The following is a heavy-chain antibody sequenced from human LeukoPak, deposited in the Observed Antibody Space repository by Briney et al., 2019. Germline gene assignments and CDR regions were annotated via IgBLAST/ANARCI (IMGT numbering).Heavy chain of an antibody. CDR3: AKPPPIVLMVYDDDGY. V-gene: IGHV3-30-3*01. J-gene: IGHJ4*02. D-gene: IGHD2-8*01. Sequence: GGSLRLSCAASGFTFSSYAMSWVRQAPGKGLERVALISYDGNNEYYADSVKGRFTISRDNSKNTLYLQMNSLRAEDTAVYYCAKPPPIVLMVYDDDGYWGQGTLVTVSS. CDR2: ISYDGNNE. CDR1: GFTFSSYA.